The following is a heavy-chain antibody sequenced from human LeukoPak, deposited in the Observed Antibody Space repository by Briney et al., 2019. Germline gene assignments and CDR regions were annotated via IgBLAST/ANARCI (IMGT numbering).Heavy chain of an antibody. CDR2: ISYDGSNK. Sequence: GGSLRLSCAASGFTFSRYATHWVRQAPGKGLEWVAVISYDGSNKYYADSVKGRFTISRDNSKNTLYLQMNSLRAEDTAVYYCAREAEAFDIWGQGTMVTVSS. V-gene: IGHV3-30-3*01. CDR1: GFTFSRYA. J-gene: IGHJ3*02. CDR3: AREAEAFDI.